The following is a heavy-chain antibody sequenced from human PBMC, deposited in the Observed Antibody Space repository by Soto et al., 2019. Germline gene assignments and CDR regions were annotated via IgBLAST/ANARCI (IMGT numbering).Heavy chain of an antibody. Sequence: VQLVQSGAEVRKPGASVKVSCKASGYTFSDYYVHWVREAPGQGLEWMGWINPSSGGTIYTQRFQGRVTMTRDTSISTVYMELSRLTSDDTAVYYCAREMVVIGAPGYTWFDPWGQGALVTVSS. J-gene: IGHJ5*02. CDR3: AREMVVIGAPGYTWFDP. CDR1: GYTFSDYY. D-gene: IGHD3-22*01. CDR2: INPSSGGT. V-gene: IGHV1-2*02.